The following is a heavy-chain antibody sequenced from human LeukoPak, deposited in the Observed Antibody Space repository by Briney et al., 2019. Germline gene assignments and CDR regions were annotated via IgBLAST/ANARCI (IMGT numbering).Heavy chain of an antibody. V-gene: IGHV4-59*12. J-gene: IGHJ4*02. CDR1: GGSISSYY. D-gene: IGHD6-13*01. CDR2: IYYSGST. CDR3: ARDGYSSSWLIDY. Sequence: SEALSLTCTVSGGSISSYYWSWIRQPPGKGLEWIGYIYYSGSTYYNPSLRSRVTISVDTSKNQFSLKLSSVTAADTAVYYCARDGYSSSWLIDYWGQGTLVTVSS.